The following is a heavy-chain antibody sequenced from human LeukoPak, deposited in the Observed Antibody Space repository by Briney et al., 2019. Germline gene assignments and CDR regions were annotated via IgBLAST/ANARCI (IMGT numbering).Heavy chain of an antibody. CDR3: ARDHRYAFDN. D-gene: IGHD5-12*01. V-gene: IGHV3-48*04. CDR1: GFTFSDYS. CDR2: VGISSGNT. J-gene: IGHJ4*02. Sequence: GGSLRLSCAASGFTFSDYSMNWVRQAPGKGLEWISYVGISSGNTKYADSVKGRFTISGDSAKNSVFLKMNSLRVEDTAVYYCARDHRYAFDNWGQGTLVTVSS.